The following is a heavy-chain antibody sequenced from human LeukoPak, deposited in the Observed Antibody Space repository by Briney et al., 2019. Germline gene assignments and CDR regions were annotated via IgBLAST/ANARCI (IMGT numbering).Heavy chain of an antibody. V-gene: IGHV4-59*01. D-gene: IGHD5-12*01. CDR1: GGSISSYY. J-gene: IGHJ6*02. CDR3: ARGYDWGGIYYYGMDV. CDR2: IYYSGST. Sequence: SSETLSLTCTVSGGSISSYYWSWIRQPPGKGLEWIGYIYYSGSTNYNPSLKSRVTISVDTSKNQSSLKLSSVTAADTAVYYCARGYDWGGIYYYGMDVWGQGTTVTVSS.